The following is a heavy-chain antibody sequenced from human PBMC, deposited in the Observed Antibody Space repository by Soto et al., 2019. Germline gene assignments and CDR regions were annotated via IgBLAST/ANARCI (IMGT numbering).Heavy chain of an antibody. V-gene: IGHV1-18*01. CDR2: ISTAKGFT. Sequence: VQLVQSGAEVKEPGASVKVTCKASGYTFINFGITWVRQAPGQGLEWEGWISTAKGFTNYGEKFQGRVTMTADTATNTAYMDLRSLNSDDTAVYYGARDRDCGTGGNCHPEWYFDYWGRGTLVTVSS. CDR1: GYTFINFG. D-gene: IGHD2-8*02. J-gene: IGHJ2*01. CDR3: ARDRDCGTGGNCHPEWYFDY.